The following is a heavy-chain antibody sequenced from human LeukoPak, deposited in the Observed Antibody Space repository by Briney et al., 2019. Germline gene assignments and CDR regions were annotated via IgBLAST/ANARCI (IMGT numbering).Heavy chain of an antibody. Sequence: GGSLKISYAPSGFTCSNSDITWVRQAPGKGLEWVSSISDSGGSTYYADSVKGRFTISRDNSKNTLYLQMTNLRAADTAVYYCAKDLSRAVAADWFDPWDQGSLVSVSS. D-gene: IGHD6-19*01. CDR3: AKDLSRAVAADWFDP. CDR1: GFTCSNSD. CDR2: ISDSGGST. V-gene: IGHV3-23*01. J-gene: IGHJ5*02.